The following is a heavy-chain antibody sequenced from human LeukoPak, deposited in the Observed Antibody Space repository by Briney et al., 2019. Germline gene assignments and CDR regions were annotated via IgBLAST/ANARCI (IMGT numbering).Heavy chain of an antibody. D-gene: IGHD5-12*01. V-gene: IGHV1-69*13. CDR2: IIPIFGTA. Sequence: SVKVSCKASGGTFSSYAISWVRQAPGQGLEWMGGIIPIFGTANYAQKFQGRVTITADESTGTAYMELSSLRSEDTAVYYCARGMGATTNQYYYYGMDVWGQGTTVTVSS. J-gene: IGHJ6*02. CDR3: ARGMGATTNQYYYYGMDV. CDR1: GGTFSSYA.